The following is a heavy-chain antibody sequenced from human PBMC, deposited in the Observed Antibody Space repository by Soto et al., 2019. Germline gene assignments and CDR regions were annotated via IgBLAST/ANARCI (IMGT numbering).Heavy chain of an antibody. V-gene: IGHV3-21*01. D-gene: IGHD2-15*01. J-gene: IGHJ3*02. CDR2: ISSSSSYI. CDR3: ASGQNSDAFDI. Sequence: GGSLRLSCAASGFTFSSYSMNWVRQAPGKGLEWVSSISSSSSYIYYADSVKGRFTISRDNAKNSLYLQMNSLRAEDTAVYYCASGQNSDAFDIWGQGAMVTVSS. CDR1: GFTFSSYS.